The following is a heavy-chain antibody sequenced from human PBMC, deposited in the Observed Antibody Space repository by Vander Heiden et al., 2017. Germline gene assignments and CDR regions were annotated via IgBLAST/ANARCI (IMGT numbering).Heavy chain of an antibody. D-gene: IGHD6-13*01. CDR1: GFTFDDYA. Sequence: EVQLVESGGGLVQPGRSLRLSCAASGFTFDDYAMHWVRQAPGKGLEWVSGISWNSGSIGYADSVKGRFTISRDNAKNSLYLHMNSLRAEDTALYYCAKDTDIAAAGGGFDYWGQGTLVTVSS. CDR3: AKDTDIAAAGGGFDY. CDR2: ISWNSGSI. J-gene: IGHJ4*02. V-gene: IGHV3-9*01.